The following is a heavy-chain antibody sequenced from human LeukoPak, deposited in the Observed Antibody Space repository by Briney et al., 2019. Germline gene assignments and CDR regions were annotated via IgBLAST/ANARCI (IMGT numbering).Heavy chain of an antibody. CDR2: INPSSGGT. J-gene: IGHJ4*02. Sequence: ASMKVSFKASGYTFTGYYMHWVRQAPGQGLEWMDWINPSSGGTNYAQKFQGRVTLTRDTSISTAYMELSRLRSDDTAVYYCARDWYYGDGYFDYWGQGTLVTVSS. D-gene: IGHD4-17*01. V-gene: IGHV1-2*02. CDR1: GYTFTGYY. CDR3: ARDWYYGDGYFDY.